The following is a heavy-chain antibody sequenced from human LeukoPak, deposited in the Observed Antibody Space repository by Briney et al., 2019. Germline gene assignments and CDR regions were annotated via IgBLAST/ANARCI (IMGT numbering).Heavy chain of an antibody. CDR2: IYYGGST. CDR3: ASSSSSSWYFDY. Sequence: SETLSLTCTVSGGSISSGDYYWSWIRQPPGKGLEWIGYIYYGGSTYYNPSLKSRVTISVDTSKNQFSLKLSSVSAADTAVYYCASSSSSSWYFDYWGQGTLVTVSS. CDR1: GGSISSGDYY. V-gene: IGHV4-30-4*01. D-gene: IGHD6-13*01. J-gene: IGHJ4*02.